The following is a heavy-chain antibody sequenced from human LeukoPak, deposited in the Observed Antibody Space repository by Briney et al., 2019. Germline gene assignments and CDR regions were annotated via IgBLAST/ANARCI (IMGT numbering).Heavy chain of an antibody. V-gene: IGHV5-51*01. J-gene: IGHJ5*02. Sequence: GEARQSASKGSGYGFTSYWIDWGRRMPGKGGGWMGIIYPGDSDTRYSPYFQGKVTISADKSISTAYLQWSSLKASDTAMYYCARHSMVRGVINWFDPWGQGTLVTVSS. CDR3: ARHSMVRGVINWFDP. D-gene: IGHD3-10*01. CDR1: GYGFTSYW. CDR2: IYPGDSDT.